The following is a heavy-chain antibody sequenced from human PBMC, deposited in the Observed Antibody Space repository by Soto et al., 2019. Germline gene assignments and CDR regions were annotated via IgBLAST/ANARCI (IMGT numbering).Heavy chain of an antibody. CDR3: AKWSGFGDA. D-gene: IGHD3-10*01. CDR2: ISNDGSTT. Sequence: GGSLRLSCAASGFTLSSNSMAWVRQAPGKRLQWVSGISNDGSTTFYIDSVRGRFTISRDTSANTLYLQMDSLRVEDTAVYFCAKWSGFGDAWGQGTLVTVSS. J-gene: IGHJ5*02. V-gene: IGHV3-23*01. CDR1: GFTLSSNS.